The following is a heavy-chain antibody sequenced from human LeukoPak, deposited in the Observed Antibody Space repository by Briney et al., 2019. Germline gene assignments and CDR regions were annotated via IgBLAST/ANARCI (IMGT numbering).Heavy chain of an antibody. CDR1: GGSFSGYY. D-gene: IGHD6-13*01. CDR2: VNHSGST. CDR3: ARAYSRSMWPSFKNWFDP. V-gene: IGHV4-34*01. Sequence: PSETLSLTCAVYGGSFSGYYWSWIRQPPGKGLVWIGEVNHSGSTNYNPSLKSRVTISVDTSKNQFSLKLSSVTAADTAVYYCARAYSRSMWPSFKNWFDPWGQGTLVTVSS. J-gene: IGHJ5*02.